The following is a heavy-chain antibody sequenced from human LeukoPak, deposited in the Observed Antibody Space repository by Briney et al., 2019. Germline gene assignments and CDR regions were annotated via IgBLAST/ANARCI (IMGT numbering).Heavy chain of an antibody. V-gene: IGHV4-34*01. Sequence: SETLSLTCAVYGGSFSGYYWSWIRQPPGKGLEWIGEINHSGSTNYNPSLKSRVTISLDTSKSQFSLKVRYVTAADTAVYYCARGQGVTLIKVGKNWFDPWSQGTPVIVSP. D-gene: IGHD3-22*01. CDR3: ARGQGVTLIKVGKNWFDP. CDR2: INHSGST. J-gene: IGHJ5*02. CDR1: GGSFSGYY.